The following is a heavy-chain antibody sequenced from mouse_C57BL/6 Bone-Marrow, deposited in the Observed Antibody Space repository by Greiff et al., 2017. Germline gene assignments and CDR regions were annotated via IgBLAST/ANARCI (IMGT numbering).Heavy chain of an antibody. D-gene: IGHD2-2*01. V-gene: IGHV10-1*01. CDR3: VRGGGSMVNFDY. CDR2: IRSKSNNYAT. J-gene: IGHJ2*01. CDR1: GFSFNTYA. Sequence: EVQVVESGGGLVQPKGSLKLSCAASGFSFNTYAMNWVRQAPGKGLEWVARIRSKSNNYATYYADSVKDRFTISRDDSESMLYLQMNNLKTEDTAMYYCVRGGGSMVNFDYWGQGTTLTVSS.